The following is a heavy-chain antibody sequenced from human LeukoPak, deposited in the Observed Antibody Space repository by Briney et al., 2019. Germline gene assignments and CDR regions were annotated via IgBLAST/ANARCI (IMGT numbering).Heavy chain of an antibody. D-gene: IGHD4-17*01. CDR3: AREDVSVDGDYPTNFDY. CDR1: GFTFSSYW. V-gene: IGHV3-7*01. J-gene: IGHJ4*02. CDR2: IKQDGSET. Sequence: RGSLRLSCAASGFTFSSYWMSWVRQAPGKGLEWVANIKQDGSETYYVDSLKGRFTISRDNAKNSLYLQMNSLRAEDTAVYYCAREDVSVDGDYPTNFDYWGQGTLVTVSS.